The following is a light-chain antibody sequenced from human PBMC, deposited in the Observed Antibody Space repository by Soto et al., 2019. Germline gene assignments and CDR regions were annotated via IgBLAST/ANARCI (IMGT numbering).Light chain of an antibody. CDR2: EVT. CDR1: SSDVGSYKF. V-gene: IGLV2-23*01. Sequence: QSALTQPASVSGSPGQSITISCTGTSSDVGSYKFVSWYQEHPGKAPKLVMYEVTKRPSGVSNRFSGSKSGSTASLTISGLQAEDEADYYCCSYAGTNTVLFGGGTKLTVL. CDR3: CSYAGTNTVL. J-gene: IGLJ2*01.